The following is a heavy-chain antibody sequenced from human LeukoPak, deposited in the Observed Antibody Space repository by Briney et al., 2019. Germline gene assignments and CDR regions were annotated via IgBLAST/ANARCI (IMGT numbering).Heavy chain of an antibody. V-gene: IGHV4-59*01. Sequence: SETLSLTCVVSGGSTSSYYWSWIRQPPGKGLEYIGYFHYSGITNYDPSLKSRVTISVDTSKNHISLKLKSVTAADTAVYYCATILYGANGFDYWGRGTLVTVSS. D-gene: IGHD4/OR15-4a*01. CDR1: GGSTSSYY. J-gene: IGHJ4*02. CDR2: FHYSGIT. CDR3: ATILYGANGFDY.